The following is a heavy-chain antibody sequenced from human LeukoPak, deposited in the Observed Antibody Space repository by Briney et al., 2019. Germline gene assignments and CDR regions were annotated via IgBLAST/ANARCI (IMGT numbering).Heavy chain of an antibody. J-gene: IGHJ5*02. CDR3: AGRGITIFGVVYSEFWFDP. CDR2: IYYSGST. V-gene: IGHV4-39*01. D-gene: IGHD3-3*01. Sequence: SETLSLTCTVSGGPISSSSYYWGWIRQPPGKGLEWIGSIYYSGSTYYNPSLKSRVTISVDTSKNQFSLKLSSVTAADTAVYYCAGRGITIFGVVYSEFWFDPWGQGTLVTVSS. CDR1: GGPISSSSYY.